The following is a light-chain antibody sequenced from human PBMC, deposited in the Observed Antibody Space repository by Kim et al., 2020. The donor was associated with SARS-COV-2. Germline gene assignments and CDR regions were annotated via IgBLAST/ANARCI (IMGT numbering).Light chain of an antibody. CDR1: QIINTY. J-gene: IGKJ2*01. CDR2: QAS. Sequence: ASLGDRVTITCRASQIINTYLAWYQQKPGKAPNLLIYQASSLQIGVPSRFSGSGFGTEFTLTISSLQPDDVATYYCQHYFRFPYTFGQGTKVDIK. V-gene: IGKV1-5*03. CDR3: QHYFRFPYT.